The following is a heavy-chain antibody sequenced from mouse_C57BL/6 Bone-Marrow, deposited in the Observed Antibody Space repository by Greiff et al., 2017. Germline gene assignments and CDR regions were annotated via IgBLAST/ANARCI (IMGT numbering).Heavy chain of an antibody. CDR3: ARTGAFDY. J-gene: IGHJ2*01. D-gene: IGHD4-1*01. CDR2: ISTGSSTI. Sequence: EVQRVQSGGGLVKPGGSLKLSCAASGFTFSDSGMHWVRQAPEKGLEWVAYISTGSSTIYYADTVKGRFTISRDNAKNTLCLQMTSLRAEDTAMCDCARTGAFDYWGQGTTLTVSS. V-gene: IGHV5-17*01. CDR1: GFTFSDSG.